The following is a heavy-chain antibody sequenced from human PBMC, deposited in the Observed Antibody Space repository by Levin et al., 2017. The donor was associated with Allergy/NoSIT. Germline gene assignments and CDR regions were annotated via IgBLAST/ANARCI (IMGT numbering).Heavy chain of an antibody. D-gene: IGHD3-22*01. Sequence: GSLRLSCTVSGGSISSSSYYWGWIRQPPGKGLEWIGSIYYSGSTYYNPSLKSRVTISVDTSKNQFSLKLSSVTAADTAVYYCARARYYYDSSGYYTLKLITKYYFDFWGQGTLVTVSS. CDR3: ARARYYYDSSGYYTLKLITKYYFDF. J-gene: IGHJ4*02. CDR1: GGSISSSSYY. CDR2: IYYSGST. V-gene: IGHV4-39*07.